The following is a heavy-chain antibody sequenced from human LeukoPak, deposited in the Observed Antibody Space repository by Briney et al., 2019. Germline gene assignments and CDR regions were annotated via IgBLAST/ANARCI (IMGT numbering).Heavy chain of an antibody. J-gene: IGHJ3*02. V-gene: IGHV3-48*03. CDR1: AFTFSSYE. D-gene: IGHD1-26*01. CDR2: IGSSGSVI. Sequence: GGSLTLSCAVSAFTFSSYEMNWVRQAPGKGLEWVSYIGSSGSVIYYADSVKGRFTISRDNAKNSLYLQMNSLRVEETAIYYCARGTDSGTSTRGGAFDIWCQGTMVTVSS. CDR3: ARGTDSGTSTRGGAFDI.